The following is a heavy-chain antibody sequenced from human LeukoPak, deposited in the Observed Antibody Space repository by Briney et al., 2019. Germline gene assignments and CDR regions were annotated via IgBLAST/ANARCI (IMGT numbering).Heavy chain of an antibody. CDR3: ARFDRRITMVRGVITD. V-gene: IGHV4-34*01. CDR2: INHSGST. D-gene: IGHD3-10*01. Sequence: SETLSLTCAVYGGSLSGYYWSWIRQPPGKGLEWIGEINHSGSTNYNPSLKSRVTISVDTSKNQFSLKLSSVTAADTAVYYCARFDRRITMVRGVITDWGQGTLVTVSS. CDR1: GGSLSGYY. J-gene: IGHJ4*02.